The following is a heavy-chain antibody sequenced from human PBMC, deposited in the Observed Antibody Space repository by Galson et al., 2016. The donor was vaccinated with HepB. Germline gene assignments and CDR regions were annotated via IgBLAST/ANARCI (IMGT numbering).Heavy chain of an antibody. CDR1: GFTFDDDV. J-gene: IGHJ6*02. CDR2: ITGDGDST. D-gene: IGHD2-15*01. Sequence: SLRLSCAASGFTFDDDVMHWVRQAPGKGLEWVSLITGDGDSTYYSDSVKGRFTISRDNSKNSLYRQMNSLIAEDTALYFCANGGFPYFYGMDVWGQGTTVTVSS. CDR3: ANGGFPYFYGMDV. V-gene: IGHV3-43*02.